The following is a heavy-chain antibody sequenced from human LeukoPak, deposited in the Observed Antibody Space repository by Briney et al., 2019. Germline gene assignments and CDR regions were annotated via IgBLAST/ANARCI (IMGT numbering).Heavy chain of an antibody. Sequence: SVKVSCKASGGTFSSDAISWVRQAPGQGLEWMGGVIPFFGTANYAQKFQGRVTITADESTSTAYMELSSLRSEDTAVYYCARQSRTTEAFDIWGQGTIVTVSS. V-gene: IGHV1-69*13. CDR1: GGTFSSDA. D-gene: IGHD1-1*01. CDR2: VIPFFGTA. CDR3: ARQSRTTEAFDI. J-gene: IGHJ3*02.